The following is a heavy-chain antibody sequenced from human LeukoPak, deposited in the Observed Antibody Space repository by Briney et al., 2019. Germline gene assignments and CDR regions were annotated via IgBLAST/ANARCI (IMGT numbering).Heavy chain of an antibody. J-gene: IGHJ4*02. Sequence: GGPLRLSCAASGFTLSSYWMSWVRQAPEKGLEWVANIKPDGSDKDYVDSVKGRFTITRDNAKNSLYLQMNSLRAEDTAAYYCARGSVVAANFDFWGQGTLVTVSS. CDR1: GFTLSSYW. CDR2: IKPDGSDK. CDR3: ARGSVVAANFDF. D-gene: IGHD2-15*01. V-gene: IGHV3-7*01.